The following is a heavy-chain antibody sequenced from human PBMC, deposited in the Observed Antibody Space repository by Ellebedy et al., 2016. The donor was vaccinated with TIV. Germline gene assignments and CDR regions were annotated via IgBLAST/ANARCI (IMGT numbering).Heavy chain of an antibody. D-gene: IGHD6-13*01. CDR1: GFTFSNYG. V-gene: IGHV3-30*02. Sequence: GGSLRLSCAASGFTFSNYGMHWVRQAPGKGLEWVAFIRYDENNKYYADSVKGRFTISRDHSKSTLYLQMNSLRAEDTAVYYCAKGGIAAAGTSRWVYWGQGTLVTVSS. CDR2: IRYDENNK. CDR3: AKGGIAAAGTSRWVY. J-gene: IGHJ4*02.